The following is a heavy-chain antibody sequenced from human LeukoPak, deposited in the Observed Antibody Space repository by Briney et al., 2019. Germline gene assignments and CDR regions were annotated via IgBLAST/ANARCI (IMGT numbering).Heavy chain of an antibody. CDR2: IYDSGST. J-gene: IGHJ3*02. V-gene: IGHV4-30-4*01. D-gene: IGHD2-15*01. CDR1: GASIRSGDYY. CDR3: ARDCSGGSCYGAFDI. Sequence: PSETLSLTCTVSGASIRSGDYYWSWIRQPPGTGLEWIGYIYDSGSTYYNPSLKSRITISVDTSENRFSLKLSSVTATDTAVYYCARDCSGGSCYGAFDIWGQGTMVTVSS.